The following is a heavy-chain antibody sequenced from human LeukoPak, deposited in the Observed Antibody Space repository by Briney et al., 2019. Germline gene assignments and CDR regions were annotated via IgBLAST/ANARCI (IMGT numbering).Heavy chain of an antibody. CDR2: IYYSGST. CDR3: ARDRLYGYYMDV. V-gene: IGHV4-31*03. J-gene: IGHJ6*03. CDR1: GGSIGSGGYY. D-gene: IGHD3-10*01. Sequence: SETLSLTCTVSGGSIGSGGYYWSWIRQHPGKGLEWIGYIYYSGSTYYNPSLKSRVTISVDTSKNQFSLKLSSVTAADTAVYYCARDRLYGYYMDVWGKGTTVTVSS.